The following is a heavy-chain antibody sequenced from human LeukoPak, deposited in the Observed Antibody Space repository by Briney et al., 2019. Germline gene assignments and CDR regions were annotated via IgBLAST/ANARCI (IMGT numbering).Heavy chain of an antibody. D-gene: IGHD2-2*01. CDR1: GFTFSYYD. Sequence: GESLRLSCAASGFTFSYYDMSWVRQAPGKGLEGVASITLSGGSTFYADSVKGRFTISRDNSKNTLYLQMNSLSAEDTAVYYCAKRGNPAVGHHYLDVWGKGTTVSVSS. CDR2: ITLSGGST. V-gene: IGHV3-23*01. CDR3: AKRGNPAVGHHYLDV. J-gene: IGHJ6*03.